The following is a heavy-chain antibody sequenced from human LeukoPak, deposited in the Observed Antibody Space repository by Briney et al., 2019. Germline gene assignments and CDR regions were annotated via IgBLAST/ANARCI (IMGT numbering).Heavy chain of an antibody. CDR3: ARDPHDYGGNGNRGDY. Sequence: ASVNVSCTASGYTFTSYSMHWARPAPGQGLEWMGIINSSGGIISYAQKFQGRVTANWDTSTSTVYMELSSLRSEDTAVYYCARDPHDYGGNGNRGDYWGQGTLVTVSS. V-gene: IGHV1-46*01. J-gene: IGHJ4*02. CDR1: GYTFTSYS. D-gene: IGHD4-23*01. CDR2: INSSGGII.